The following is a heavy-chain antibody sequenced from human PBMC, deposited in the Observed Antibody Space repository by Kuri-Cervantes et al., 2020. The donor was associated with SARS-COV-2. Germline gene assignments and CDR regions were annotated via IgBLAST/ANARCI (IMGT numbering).Heavy chain of an antibody. CDR2: IWYDGSNK. CDR3: ARGAVPYYYYGMDV. D-gene: IGHD3-16*01. J-gene: IGHJ6*02. CDR1: GFTFSGYG. V-gene: IGHV3-33*01. Sequence: GESLKIPCAASGFTFSGYGMHWVRQAPGKGLEWVAVIWYDGSNKYYADSVKGRFTISRDNSKNTLYLQMNSLRAEDTAVYYCARGAVPYYYYGMDVWGQGTTVTVSS.